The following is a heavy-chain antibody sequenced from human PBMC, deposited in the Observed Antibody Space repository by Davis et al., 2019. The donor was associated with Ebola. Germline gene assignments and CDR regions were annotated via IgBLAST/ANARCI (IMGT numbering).Heavy chain of an antibody. D-gene: IGHD1-26*01. V-gene: IGHV1-69*13. CDR3: ARDAIRMGLGFDV. Sequence: SVKVSCKASGVTFSGYEVSWVRQAPGQGLEWMGGVVPMFGTANYAPKFEGRASMTADVSTNTAYMELYSLTSEDTAVYFCARDAIRMGLGFDVWGQGTMVTVSS. CDR2: VVPMFGTA. J-gene: IGHJ3*01. CDR1: GVTFSGYE.